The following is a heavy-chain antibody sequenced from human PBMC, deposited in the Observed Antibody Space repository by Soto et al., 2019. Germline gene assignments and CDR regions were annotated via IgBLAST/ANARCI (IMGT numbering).Heavy chain of an antibody. CDR1: GFTFSSYA. V-gene: IGHV3-23*01. CDR2: ISGSGSGT. CDR3: AKFRTDSDY. J-gene: IGHJ4*02. Sequence: PGGSLRLSCAASGFTFSSYAMSWVRQAPGRGLEWISLISGSGSGTFYADSVKGRSTISRDNSKNSLYLQMNSLRAEDTAIYYCAKFRTDSDYWGQGTLVTVSS.